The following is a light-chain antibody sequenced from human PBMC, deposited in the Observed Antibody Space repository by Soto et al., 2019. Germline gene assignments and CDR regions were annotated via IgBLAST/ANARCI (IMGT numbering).Light chain of an antibody. CDR3: QKYGSFWT. J-gene: IGKJ1*01. CDR2: GAS. Sequence: EIVLTQSPGTLSLSPGERATLSCRASQSVSSSYLAWYQRKPGQAPRLLIHGASTRAAGISDRFSGSGSGTDFTLTISRLEPEDFAVYYCQKYGSFWTFGQGTKVDIK. CDR1: QSVSSSY. V-gene: IGKV3-20*01.